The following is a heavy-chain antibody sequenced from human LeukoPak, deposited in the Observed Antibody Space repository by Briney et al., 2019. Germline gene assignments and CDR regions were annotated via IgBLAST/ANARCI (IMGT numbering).Heavy chain of an antibody. V-gene: IGHV3-7*01. CDR1: GFTFSSYW. CDR2: IKQDGSEK. CDR3: ARDHPLVGATKGAAFDI. J-gene: IGHJ3*02. Sequence: GGSLLLSCAASGFTFSSYWMSWGRQAPGKGLEWVANIKQDGSEKYYVDSVKGRFTISRDNAKNSLYLQMNSLRAEDTAVYYCARDHPLVGATKGAAFDIWGQGTMVTVSS. D-gene: IGHD1-26*01.